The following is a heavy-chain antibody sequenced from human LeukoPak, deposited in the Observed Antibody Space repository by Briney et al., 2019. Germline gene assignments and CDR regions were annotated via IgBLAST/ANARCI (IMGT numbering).Heavy chain of an antibody. D-gene: IGHD3-3*01. V-gene: IGHV3-33*01. CDR1: GFTFSNYG. Sequence: PEGSLRLSRAASGFTFSNYGMHWVRQAPGKGLEWVAIIWHDGSGKYYADSVKGRFTISRDNSKNTLFLQMNSLRAEDTAVYFCTRQSANFSLNYWGQGTLVTVSS. J-gene: IGHJ4*02. CDR3: TRQSANFSLNY. CDR2: IWHDGSGK.